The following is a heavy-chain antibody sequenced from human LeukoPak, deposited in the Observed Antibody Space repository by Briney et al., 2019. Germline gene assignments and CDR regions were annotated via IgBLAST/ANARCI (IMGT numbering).Heavy chain of an antibody. Sequence: PSETLSLTCAVYGGSFSGYYWSWIRQPPGKGLEWIGEINHSGSTNYNPSLKSRVTISVDTSKNQFSLKLSSVTAADTAVYYCARQRVWAFDYWGQGTLVTVSS. D-gene: IGHD3-16*01. CDR2: INHSGST. V-gene: IGHV4-34*01. CDR3: ARQRVWAFDY. J-gene: IGHJ4*02. CDR1: GGSFSGYY.